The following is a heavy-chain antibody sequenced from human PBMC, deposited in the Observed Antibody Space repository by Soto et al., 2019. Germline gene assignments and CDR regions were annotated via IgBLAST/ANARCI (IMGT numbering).Heavy chain of an antibody. V-gene: IGHV3-9*01. CDR2: ISCNSHTI. CDR3: AKEYSGSGSFDYGLDV. D-gene: IGHD3-10*01. J-gene: IGHJ6*02. CDR1: GFTFANYA. Sequence: EVQLVESGGGLVQPGRSLRLSCAASGFTFANYAMHWVRQGPGKGLEWVSGISCNSHTIGYADSVKGRFTISRDNAKNSLFLQMNRLRAEDTALYYCAKEYSGSGSFDYGLDVWGQGTTVTVCS.